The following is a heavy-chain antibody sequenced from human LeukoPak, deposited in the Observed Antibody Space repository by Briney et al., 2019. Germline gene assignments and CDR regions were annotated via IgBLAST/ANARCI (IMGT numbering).Heavy chain of an antibody. J-gene: IGHJ3*02. CDR2: IDGGGGGT. CDR3: AKDLQQWLAHDAFDI. V-gene: IGHV3-23*01. CDR1: GFTFTGYG. Sequence: PGGSLRLSCAASGFTFTGYGMNWVRQVPGKGLEWVSSIDGGGGGTYYADSVKGRFTISRDDSKNTLSLQMNSLRAEDTATYYCAKDLQQWLAHDAFDIWGRGTMVTVSS. D-gene: IGHD6-19*01.